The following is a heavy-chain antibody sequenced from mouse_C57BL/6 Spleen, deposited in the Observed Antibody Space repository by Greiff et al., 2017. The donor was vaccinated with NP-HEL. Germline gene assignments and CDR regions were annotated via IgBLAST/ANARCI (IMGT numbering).Heavy chain of an antibody. CDR3: ARYDYGSSYGYFDV. D-gene: IGHD1-1*01. J-gene: IGHJ1*03. CDR1: GYAFSSYW. Sequence: VMLVESGAELVKPGASVKISCKASGYAFSSYWMNWVKQRPGKGLEWIGQIYPGDGDTNYNGKFKGKATLTADKSSSTAYMQLSSLTSEDSAVYFCARYDYGSSYGYFDVWGTGTTVTVSS. CDR2: IYPGDGDT. V-gene: IGHV1-80*01.